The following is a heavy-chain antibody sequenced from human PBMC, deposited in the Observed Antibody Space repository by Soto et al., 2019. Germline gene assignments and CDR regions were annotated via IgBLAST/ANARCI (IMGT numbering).Heavy chain of an antibody. CDR2: IYYSGST. D-gene: IGHD3-22*01. Sequence: SETLSLTCTVSGGSISSYYWSWIRQPPGKGLEWIGYIYYSGSTNYNPSLKSRVTISVDTSKNQFSLKLSSVTAADTAVYYCASSGDSSGYSSWDDAFDIWGQGTMVTVSS. CDR3: ASSGDSSGYSSWDDAFDI. V-gene: IGHV4-59*01. CDR1: GGSISSYY. J-gene: IGHJ3*02.